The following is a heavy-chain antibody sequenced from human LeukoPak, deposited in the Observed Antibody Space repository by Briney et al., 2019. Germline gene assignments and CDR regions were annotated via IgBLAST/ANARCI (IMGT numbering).Heavy chain of an antibody. CDR2: INPSGGST. CDR3: AKEDQAWAYGMDV. V-gene: IGHV1-46*01. Sequence: ASVKVSCKASGYTFTNYYIHWVRQAPGQGPEWMGIINPSGGSTSYAQKFQDRVTMTRDTSRSTVYMELSSLRSEDTAVYYCAKEDQAWAYGMDVWGQGTTVTVSS. CDR1: GYTFTNYY. D-gene: IGHD2-2*01. J-gene: IGHJ6*02.